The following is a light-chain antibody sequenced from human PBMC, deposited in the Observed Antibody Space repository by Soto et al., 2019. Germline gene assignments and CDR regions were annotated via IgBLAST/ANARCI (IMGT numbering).Light chain of an antibody. CDR1: SSDVGIYNY. V-gene: IGLV2-14*01. Sequence: QSALTQPASVSGSPGHSIAISCTGSSSDVGIYNYVSWYQQHPGKVPKLIIYEVTNRPSGVSNRFSGYKSGNTASLTISGLQADDEADYYCSSYTTSSTRVFGTGTKLTVL. CDR3: SSYTTSSTRV. J-gene: IGLJ1*01. CDR2: EVT.